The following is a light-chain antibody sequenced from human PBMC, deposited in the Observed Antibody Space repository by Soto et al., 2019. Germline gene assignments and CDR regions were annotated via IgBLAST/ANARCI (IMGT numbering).Light chain of an antibody. CDR3: QHYNSYSEA. V-gene: IGKV1-5*03. J-gene: IGKJ1*01. CDR1: QTISSW. CDR2: KAS. Sequence: DIQMTQSPSTVSAYVGDRVTITCRASQTISSWLAWYQQKPGKAPKLLIYKASTLKSGVPSRFSGSGSGTEFPLTISSLQPDDFATYYCQHYNSYSEAFGQGTKVDIK.